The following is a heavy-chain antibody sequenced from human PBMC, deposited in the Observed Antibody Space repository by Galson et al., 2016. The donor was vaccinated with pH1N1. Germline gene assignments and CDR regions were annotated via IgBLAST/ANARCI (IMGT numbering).Heavy chain of an antibody. CDR1: GFSLATPGVG. J-gene: IGHJ4*02. Sequence: PALVKPTPTLTLTCTFSGFSLATPGVGVGWIRQPPGEALEWLALIYWDDDKRYRQSLKNRLTPTNDNSSNEVVLTMTDMDPVDTATYYCVRTIHRLGYGPDYWGKGILVTVSS. CDR2: IYWDDDK. D-gene: IGHD3-22*01. V-gene: IGHV2-5*02. CDR3: VRTIHRLGYGPDY.